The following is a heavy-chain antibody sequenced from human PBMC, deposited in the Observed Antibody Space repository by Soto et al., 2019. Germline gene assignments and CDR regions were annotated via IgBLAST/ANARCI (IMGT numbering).Heavy chain of an antibody. Sequence: EVQLVESGGGLVKPGGSLRLSCAASGFTFSSYSMNWVRQAPGKGLEWVSSISSSSSYIYYADSVKGRFTISRDNAKNALYLQMNSRRAEDTAVYYCARGGGGGATVGTTPRHWGQGPLVTVSS. D-gene: IGHD3-16*02. V-gene: IGHV3-21*01. J-gene: IGHJ4*02. CDR2: ISSSSSYI. CDR1: GFTFSSYS. CDR3: ARGGGGGATVGTTPRH.